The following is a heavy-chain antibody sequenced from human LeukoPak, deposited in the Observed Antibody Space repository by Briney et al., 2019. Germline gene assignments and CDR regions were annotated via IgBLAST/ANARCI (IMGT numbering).Heavy chain of an antibody. J-gene: IGHJ4*02. V-gene: IGHV1-69*04. CDR1: GGTFSSYA. D-gene: IGHD3-22*01. CDR2: IIPILGIA. Sequence: ASVTVSCKASGGTFSSYAISWVRQAPGQGLEWMGRIIPILGIANYAQKFQGRVTITADKSTSTAYMELSSLRSEDTAVYYCASDDYYDSSGYYYTGFRFDYWGQGTLVTVSS. CDR3: ASDDYYDSSGYYYTGFRFDY.